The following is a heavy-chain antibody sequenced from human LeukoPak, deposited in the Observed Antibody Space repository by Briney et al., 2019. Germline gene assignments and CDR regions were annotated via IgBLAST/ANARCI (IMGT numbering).Heavy chain of an antibody. CDR1: GFIFGSYG. J-gene: IGHJ4*02. CDR3: AKPPGGGPPRPLDY. CDR2: IGFTGTNT. D-gene: IGHD2-15*01. Sequence: GGSLRLSCAASGFIFGSYGMYWVRQAPGKGLEWVAYIGFTGTNTNYADSVRGRFTISRDNSKNTLYLQMNSLRSEDTALYYCAKPPGGGPPRPLDYWGQGTLVTVSS. V-gene: IGHV3-30*02.